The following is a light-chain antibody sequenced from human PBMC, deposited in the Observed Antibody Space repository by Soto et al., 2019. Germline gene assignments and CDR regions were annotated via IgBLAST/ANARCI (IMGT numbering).Light chain of an antibody. CDR3: QQRGGWPPT. Sequence: EIVLTQSPGTLSLSPGERATLSCRASQSVSSSDLAWYQQKPGQAPRLLIYGASTRATDIPDRFSGSGSGTDFTLTIDSLESEDFAVYYCQQRGGWPPTFGQGTNVEI. CDR1: QSVSSSD. CDR2: GAS. V-gene: IGKV3D-20*02. J-gene: IGKJ1*01.